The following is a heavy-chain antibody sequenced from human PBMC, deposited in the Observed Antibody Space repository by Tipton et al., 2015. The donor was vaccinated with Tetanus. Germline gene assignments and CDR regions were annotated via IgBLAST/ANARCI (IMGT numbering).Heavy chain of an antibody. Sequence: LRLSCTVSGGSISSTSYYWAWIRQPPGRGLEWIGTMYNSGATYYNPSLKGRVTISGDTSKNLFSLTSVTASDTAVYYCARPEASGRARGFDIWGQGTKVTVSP. CDR1: GGSISSTSYY. CDR2: MYNSGAT. CDR3: ARPEASGRARGFDI. D-gene: IGHD3-10*01. V-gene: IGHV4-39*02. J-gene: IGHJ3*02.